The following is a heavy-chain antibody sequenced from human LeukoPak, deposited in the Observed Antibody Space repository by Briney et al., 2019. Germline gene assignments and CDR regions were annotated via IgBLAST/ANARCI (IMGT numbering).Heavy chain of an antibody. D-gene: IGHD3-22*01. CDR3: ARDSERYYEGNWFDP. CDR2: IWYDGSNK. Sequence: PGGSLRLSCAASGFTFSSYGMHWVRQAPGKGLEWVAVIWYDGSNKYYADSVKGRFTISRDNSKNTLYLQMNSLRAEDTAVYYCARDSERYYEGNWFDPWGQGTLVTVSS. J-gene: IGHJ5*02. CDR1: GFTFSSYG. V-gene: IGHV3-33*01.